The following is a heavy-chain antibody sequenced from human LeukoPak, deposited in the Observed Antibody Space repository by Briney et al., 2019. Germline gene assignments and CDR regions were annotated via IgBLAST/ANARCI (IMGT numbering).Heavy chain of an antibody. V-gene: IGHV3-64*01. CDR1: GFTFSSYA. J-gene: IGHJ2*01. CDR2: ISSNGGST. CDR3: ARDRLRLITGTTWRYWYFDL. Sequence: QPGGSLRLSCAASGFTFSSYAMHWVRQAPGKGLEYVSAISSNGGSTYYANSVKGRFTISRDNSKNTLYLQMGSLRVGDTAVYYCARDRLRLITGTTWRYWYFDLWGRGTLVTVSS. D-gene: IGHD1-7*01.